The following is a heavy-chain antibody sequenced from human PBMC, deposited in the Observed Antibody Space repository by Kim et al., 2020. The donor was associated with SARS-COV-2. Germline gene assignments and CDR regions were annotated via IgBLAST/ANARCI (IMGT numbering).Heavy chain of an antibody. CDR3: ARDSIYCSGGSCSRVGLDP. CDR1: GFTFSDYY. J-gene: IGHJ5*02. CDR2: ISSSSSYT. Sequence: GGSLRLSCAASGFTFSDYYMSWIRQAPGKGLEWVSYISSSSSYTNYADSVKGRFTISRDNAKNSLYLQMNSLRAEDTAVYYCARDSIYCSGGSCSRVGLDPWGQGTLVTVSS. D-gene: IGHD2-15*01. V-gene: IGHV3-11*05.